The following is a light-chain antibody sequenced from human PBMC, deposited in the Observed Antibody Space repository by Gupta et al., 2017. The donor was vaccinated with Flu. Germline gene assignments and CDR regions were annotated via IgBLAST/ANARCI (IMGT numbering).Light chain of an antibody. CDR3: SSYTSSSNKL. J-gene: IGLJ3*02. V-gene: IGLV2-14*01. Sequence: SIAISCTGSSSDVGGYNYVSWYHHHPGKAHNLVISEVSNRPSGVSNRFSGSKSGNTASLTXSXLQAEDXAYYYCSSYTSSSNKLFGGGTKLTVL. CDR1: SSDVGGYNY. CDR2: EVS.